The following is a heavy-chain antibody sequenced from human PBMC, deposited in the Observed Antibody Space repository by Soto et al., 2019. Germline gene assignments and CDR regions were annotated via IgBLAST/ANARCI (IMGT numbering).Heavy chain of an antibody. CDR2: IKSKTDGGTT. Sequence: GGSLRLSCAASGFTFSNAWMNWVRQAPGKGLEWVGRIKSKTDGGTTDYAAPVKGRFTISRDDSKNTLYLQMNSLKTEDTAVYYCTTTDIRSIAAPPDYYYYGMDVWGQGTTVTVSS. CDR1: GFTFSNAW. V-gene: IGHV3-15*07. CDR3: TTTDIRSIAAPPDYYYYGMDV. J-gene: IGHJ6*02. D-gene: IGHD6-6*01.